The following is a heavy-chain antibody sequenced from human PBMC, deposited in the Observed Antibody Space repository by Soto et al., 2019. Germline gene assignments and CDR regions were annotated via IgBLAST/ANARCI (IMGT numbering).Heavy chain of an antibody. D-gene: IGHD3-22*01. CDR1: GFTFSSYA. V-gene: IGHV3-23*01. CDR2: ISGSGGST. CDR3: AKAGGENYYDSSGYPLFGMDV. J-gene: IGHJ6*02. Sequence: GGSLRLSCAASGFTFSSYAMSWVRQAPGKGLEWVSAISGSGGSTYYADSVKGRFTISRDNSKNTLYLQMNSLRAEDTAVYYCAKAGGENYYDSSGYPLFGMDVWGQGTTVTVS.